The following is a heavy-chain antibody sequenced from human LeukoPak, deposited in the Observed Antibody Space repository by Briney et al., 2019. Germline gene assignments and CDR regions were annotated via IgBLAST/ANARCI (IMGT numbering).Heavy chain of an antibody. CDR2: INPNSGGT. Sequence: ASVKVSCKASGYTFTGYYMHWVRQAPGQGLEWMGWINPNSGGTNYAQKFQGRVTMTRDTSISTAYMELSRLRSDDTAVYYCARPHLRSDDAFDIWGQGTMDTVSS. CDR3: ARPHLRSDDAFDI. CDR1: GYTFTGYY. J-gene: IGHJ3*02. V-gene: IGHV1-2*02. D-gene: IGHD4-17*01.